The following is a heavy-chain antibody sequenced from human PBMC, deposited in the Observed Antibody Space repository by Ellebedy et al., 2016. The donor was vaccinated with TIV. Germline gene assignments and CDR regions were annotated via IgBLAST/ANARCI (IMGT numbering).Heavy chain of an antibody. CDR1: GFTFSSYS. CDR3: ARDQKPQIWDYYDSSGPKGWADAFDI. CDR2: ISSSSSTI. Sequence: GGSLRLSXAASGFTFSSYSMNWVRQAPGKGLEWVSYISSSSSTIYYADSVKGRFTISRDNAKNSLYLQMNSLRAEDTAVYYCARDQKPQIWDYYDSSGPKGWADAFDIWGQGTMVTVSS. V-gene: IGHV3-48*04. J-gene: IGHJ3*02. D-gene: IGHD3-22*01.